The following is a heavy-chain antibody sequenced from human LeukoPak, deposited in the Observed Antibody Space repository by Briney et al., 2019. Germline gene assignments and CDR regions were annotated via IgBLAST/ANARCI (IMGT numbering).Heavy chain of an antibody. J-gene: IGHJ6*02. CDR1: GFTFSDYY. V-gene: IGHV3-11*01. CDR3: ARGYGDYEEFYYYGMDV. D-gene: IGHD4-17*01. CDR2: ISSSGSTI. Sequence: GGPLRLSCAASGFTFSDYYMSWIRQAPGKGLEWVSYISSSGSTIYYADSVKGRFTISRDNAKNSLYLQMNSLRAEDTAVYYCARGYGDYEEFYYYGMDVWGQGTTVTVSS.